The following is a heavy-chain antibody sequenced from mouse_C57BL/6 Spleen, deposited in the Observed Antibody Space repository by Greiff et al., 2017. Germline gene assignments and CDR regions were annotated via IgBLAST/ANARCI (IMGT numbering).Heavy chain of an antibody. CDR3: ARMTVVSPWWDD. Sequence: EVKVVESGGGLVKPGGSLKLSCAASGFTFSSYAMSWVRQTPEKRLDWVATISDGGSYTYYPDNVKGRFTISRDNAKNNLYLQMSHLKSEDTAMYDCARMTVVSPWWDDGGQGTLVSVSA. CDR2: ISDGGSYT. V-gene: IGHV5-4*03. D-gene: IGHD1-1*01. J-gene: IGHJ3*01. CDR1: GFTFSSYA.